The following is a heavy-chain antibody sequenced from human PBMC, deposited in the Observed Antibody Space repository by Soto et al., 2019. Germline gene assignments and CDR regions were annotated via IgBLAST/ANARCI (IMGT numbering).Heavy chain of an antibody. D-gene: IGHD4-17*01. Sequence: SETLSLTCTVSGGSISSSSYYWGWIRQPPGKGLEWIGSIYYSGSTYYNPSLKSRVTISVDTSKNQFSLKLSSVTAADTAVYYCARLAYGDYLFDPWGQGTLVTVSS. V-gene: IGHV4-39*01. J-gene: IGHJ5*02. CDR2: IYYSGST. CDR3: ARLAYGDYLFDP. CDR1: GGSISSSSYY.